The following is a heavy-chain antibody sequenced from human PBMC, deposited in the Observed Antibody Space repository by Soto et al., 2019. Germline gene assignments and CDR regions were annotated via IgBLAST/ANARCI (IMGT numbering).Heavy chain of an antibody. Sequence: PGGSLRLSCAASGFTVSSNYMSWVRQAPGKGLEWVSVIYSGGSTYYADSVKGRFTISRDNSKNTLYLQMNSLRAEDTAVYYCARDLPGPNEVFGVVTPDYYYYYLDVWGKGTTVTVSS. CDR2: IYSGGST. CDR1: GFTVSSNY. D-gene: IGHD3-3*01. J-gene: IGHJ6*03. V-gene: IGHV3-66*01. CDR3: ARDLPGPNEVFGVVTPDYYYYYLDV.